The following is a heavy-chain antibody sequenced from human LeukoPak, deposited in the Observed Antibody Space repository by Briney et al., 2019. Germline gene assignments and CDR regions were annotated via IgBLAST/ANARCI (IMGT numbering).Heavy chain of an antibody. Sequence: GGSLRLSCAASGFTFSSYGMHWVRQAPGKGLEWVAVISYDGSNKYYADSVKGRFTISRDNSKNTLYLQMNSLRAEDTAVYYCAREGKDYYGSGSYYNPLEYWGQGTLVTVSS. V-gene: IGHV3-30*03. CDR3: AREGKDYYGSGSYYNPLEY. J-gene: IGHJ4*02. CDR2: ISYDGSNK. CDR1: GFTFSSYG. D-gene: IGHD3-10*01.